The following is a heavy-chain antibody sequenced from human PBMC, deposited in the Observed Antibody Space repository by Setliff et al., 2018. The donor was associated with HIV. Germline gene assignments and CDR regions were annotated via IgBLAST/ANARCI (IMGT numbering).Heavy chain of an antibody. CDR1: GFSFSNYH. V-gene: IGHV3-48*01. D-gene: IGHD1-26*01. J-gene: IGHJ3*02. CDR3: ARDSGQGGTFDI. Sequence: GGSLRLSCEVSGFSFSNYHMSWVRQAPGKGLEWIAYINVVSSRIYYGDSVRGRFTISRDNAKNSVFLQMNNLRADDTAIYYCARDSGQGGTFDIWGQGAMVTVSS. CDR2: INVVSSRI.